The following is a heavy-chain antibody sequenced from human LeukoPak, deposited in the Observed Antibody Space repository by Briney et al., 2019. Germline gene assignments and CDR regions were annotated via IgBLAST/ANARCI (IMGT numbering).Heavy chain of an antibody. CDR2: ISSGSSTL. D-gene: IGHD3-22*01. Sequence: GGSLRLSCAASGFTFDDYNMNWVRQAPGKGLEWVSYISSGSSTLYYADSVKGRFTISRDNAKNSLFLQMNSLRDEDTAVYYCAREPPGNYDSSGYYYAHFDYWGQGTLVTVSS. CDR3: AREPPGNYDSSGYYYAHFDY. CDR1: GFTFDDYN. J-gene: IGHJ4*02. V-gene: IGHV3-48*02.